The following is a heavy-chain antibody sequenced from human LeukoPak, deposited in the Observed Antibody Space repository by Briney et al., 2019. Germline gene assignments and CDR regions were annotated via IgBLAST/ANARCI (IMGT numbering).Heavy chain of an antibody. CDR1: GFTFTNAW. CDR2: IKSKVDGGTT. D-gene: IGHD3-10*02. CDR3: STLSYVGGY. V-gene: IGHV3-15*01. Sequence: GGSLRLSCAASGFTFTNAWMSWVRQAPGKGLEWVGRIKSKVDGGTTDYAAAVEGRFTISRDDSKNTVYLQTNSLKTEDTAVYYCSTLSYVGGYWGQGTLVTVSS. J-gene: IGHJ4*02.